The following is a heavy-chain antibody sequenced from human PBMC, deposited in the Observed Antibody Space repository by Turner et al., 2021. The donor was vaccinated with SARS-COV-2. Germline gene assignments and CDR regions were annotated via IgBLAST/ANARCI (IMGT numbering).Heavy chain of an antibody. Sequence: EVHRVALGVGLVEHGGSLRLSCVASGFPFSSYDMHRGRQATGRGREWVSAICTAGDTYYPGSVKGRFTISRENAKNSLFLQMNSLRAGDTAVYYCARVDYYYGSGRRTYWYFDLWGRGTLVTVSS. D-gene: IGHD3-10*01. J-gene: IGHJ2*01. CDR3: ARVDYYYGSGRRTYWYFDL. CDR2: ICTAGDT. CDR1: GFPFSSYD. V-gene: IGHV3-13*04.